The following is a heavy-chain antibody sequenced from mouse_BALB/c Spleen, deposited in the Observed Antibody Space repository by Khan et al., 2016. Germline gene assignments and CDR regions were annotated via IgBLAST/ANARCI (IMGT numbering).Heavy chain of an antibody. CDR3: AYYYGSSYY. CDR2: INPSTGYT. Sequence: QVQLQQSGAELAKPGASVKMSCKASGHTFTSYWMHWVKQRPGQGLEWIGYINPSTGYTEYNQKFKDKATLTADKSSSTAYMQLSSLTSEDSAVYYCAYYYGSSYYWGQGTTLTVSS. D-gene: IGHD1-1*01. V-gene: IGHV1-7*01. CDR1: GHTFTSYW. J-gene: IGHJ2*01.